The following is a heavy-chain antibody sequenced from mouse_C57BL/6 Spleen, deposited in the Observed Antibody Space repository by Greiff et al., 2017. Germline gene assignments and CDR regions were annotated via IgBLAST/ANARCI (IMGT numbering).Heavy chain of an antibody. V-gene: IGHV1-55*01. CDR2: IYPGSGST. CDR3: ARLTGDGDY. J-gene: IGHJ2*01. Sequence: QVQLQQPGAELVKPGASVKMSCKASGYTFTSYWISWVKQRPGQGLEWIGDIYPGSGSTNYNEKFKSKATLTVDPSSSTADMQLRSLTSEDSAVXYCARLTGDGDYWGQGTTLTVSS. CDR1: GYTFTSYW. D-gene: IGHD4-1*01.